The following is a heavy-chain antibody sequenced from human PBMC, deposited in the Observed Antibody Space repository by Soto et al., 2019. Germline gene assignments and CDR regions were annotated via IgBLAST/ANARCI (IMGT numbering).Heavy chain of an antibody. D-gene: IGHD1-1*01. V-gene: IGHV1-8*01. Sequence: GASVKVSCKASGYTFTSYDINWGRQATGQGLEWMGWMNPNSGNTGYAQKFQGRVTMTMNTSISTAYMELSSLRSEDTAVYCCARERTGTRGGDYWGQGTLVTVSS. CDR3: ARERTGTRGGDY. J-gene: IGHJ4*02. CDR1: GYTFTSYD. CDR2: MNPNSGNT.